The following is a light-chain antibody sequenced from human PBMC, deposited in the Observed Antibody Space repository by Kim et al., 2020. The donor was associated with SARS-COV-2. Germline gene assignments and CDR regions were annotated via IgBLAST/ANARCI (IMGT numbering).Light chain of an antibody. CDR3: QQSHSTPLLA. CDR1: QSISTY. Sequence: DIQMTQSPSSLAASVGDRVTIACRASQSISTYLNWYQQKPGKAPTLLVYAATTLQSGVPSRFSGSGSGTDFTLTITSRQPEDFATYYCQQSHSTPLLAFGGGAQVDSK. J-gene: IGKJ4*01. CDR2: AAT. V-gene: IGKV1-39*01.